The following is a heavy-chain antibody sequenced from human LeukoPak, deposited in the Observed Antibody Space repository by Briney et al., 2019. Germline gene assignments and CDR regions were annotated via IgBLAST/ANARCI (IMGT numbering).Heavy chain of an antibody. J-gene: IGHJ3*02. Sequence: GASVKVSCKASGYTFTGYYMHWVRQAPGQGLEWMGRINPNSGGTNYAQKFQGRVTMPRDTSISTAYMELSRLRSDDTAVYYCAREGIAVADPAFDIWGQGTMVTVSS. CDR3: AREGIAVADPAFDI. CDR2: INPNSGGT. D-gene: IGHD6-19*01. CDR1: GYTFTGYY. V-gene: IGHV1-2*06.